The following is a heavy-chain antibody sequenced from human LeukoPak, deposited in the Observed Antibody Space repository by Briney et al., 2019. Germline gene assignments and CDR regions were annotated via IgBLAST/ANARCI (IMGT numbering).Heavy chain of an antibody. Sequence: SVKVSCKASGGTFISYAISWVRQAPGQGLEWMGGIIPIFGTANYAQKFQGRVTITADESTSTAYMELSSLRSEDTAVYYCARGYVYGGNKHPLLLANWGQGTLVTVSS. CDR1: GGTFISYA. J-gene: IGHJ4*02. CDR2: IIPIFGTA. V-gene: IGHV1-69*01. CDR3: ARGYVYGGNKHPLLLAN. D-gene: IGHD4-23*01.